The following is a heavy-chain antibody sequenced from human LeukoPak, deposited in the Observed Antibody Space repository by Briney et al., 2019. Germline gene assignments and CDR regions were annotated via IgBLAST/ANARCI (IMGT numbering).Heavy chain of an antibody. CDR2: ISSDGSSK. V-gene: IGHV3-30*03. J-gene: IGHJ4*02. CDR3: ARDSPRLSGWLGHFDY. D-gene: IGHD6-19*01. Sequence: GGSLRLSCAASGFTFRSYGMHWVRQAPGKGLEWVAVISSDGSSKNYADSMKGQFTISRDNSKNTLFLQMNNLRAEDTAVYYCARDSPRLSGWLGHFDYWGQGTLVTVSS. CDR1: GFTFRSYG.